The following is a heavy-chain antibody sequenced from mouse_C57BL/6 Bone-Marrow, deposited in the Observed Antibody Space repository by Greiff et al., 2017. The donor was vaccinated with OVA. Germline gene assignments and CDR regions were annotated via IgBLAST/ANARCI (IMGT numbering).Heavy chain of an antibody. Sequence: EVKLMESGGGLVQSGRSLRLSCATSGFTFSDFYMEWVRQAPGKGLEWIAASRNKANDYTTEYSASVKGRFIVSRDTSQSILYLQMNALRAEDTAIYYCARDDYAMDYWGQGTSVTVSS. CDR1: GFTFSDFY. CDR3: ARDDYAMDY. J-gene: IGHJ4*01. V-gene: IGHV7-1*01. CDR2: SRNKANDYTT.